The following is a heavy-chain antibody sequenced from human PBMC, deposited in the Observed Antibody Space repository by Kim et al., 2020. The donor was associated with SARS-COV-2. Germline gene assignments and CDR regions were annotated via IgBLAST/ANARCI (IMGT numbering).Heavy chain of an antibody. CDR2: INPSGGST. CDR1: GYTFTSYY. D-gene: IGHD3-10*01. CDR3: ARDGGVEWDYYGSGSYYWFDY. Sequence: ASVKVSCKASGYTFTSYYMHWVRQAPGQGLEWMGIINPSGGSTSYAQKFQGRVTMTRDTSTSTVYMELSSLRSEDTAVYYCARDGGVEWDYYGSGSYYWFDYWGQGTLVTVSS. J-gene: IGHJ4*02. V-gene: IGHV1-46*01.